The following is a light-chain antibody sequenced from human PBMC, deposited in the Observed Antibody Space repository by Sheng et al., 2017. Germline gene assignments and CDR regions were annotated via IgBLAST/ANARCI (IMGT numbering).Light chain of an antibody. CDR2: AVN. Sequence: QSALTQPASVSGSPGQSITISCTGTSSDVGNFNYVSWYQQHPGKAPKLIIYAVNNRPSGVSNRFSGSKSGNTASLTISGLQAEDEADYYCSSYTNSRDVVFGGGTKLTVL. J-gene: IGLJ2*01. CDR3: SSYTNSRDVV. CDR1: SSDVGNFNY. V-gene: IGLV2-14*03.